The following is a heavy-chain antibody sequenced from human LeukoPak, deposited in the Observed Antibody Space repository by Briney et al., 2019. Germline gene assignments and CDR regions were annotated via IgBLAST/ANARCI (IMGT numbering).Heavy chain of an antibody. CDR3: ARFGWGVQLIDSNWFDP. D-gene: IGHD1-1*01. J-gene: IGHJ5*02. V-gene: IGHV7-4-1*02. CDR1: GYTFTNYA. Sequence: ASVKVSCKASGYTFTNYAMNWVRQAPGQGLEWMGWINTNTGNPTYAQGFTGRFVFSLDTSVSTAYLQISSLKTEDTAVYYCARFGWGVQLIDSNWFDPWGQGTLVTVSS. CDR2: INTNTGNP.